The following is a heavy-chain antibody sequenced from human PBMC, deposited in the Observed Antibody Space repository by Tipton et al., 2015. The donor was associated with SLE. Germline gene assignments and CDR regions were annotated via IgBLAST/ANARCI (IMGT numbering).Heavy chain of an antibody. CDR2: ISYSGGT. J-gene: IGHJ4*02. D-gene: IGHD6-19*01. Sequence: LRLSCSVSGASISSGAIYWSWFRHHPGKGLEWIGYISYSGGTYYNPTLKSRVTLSVDTSKNQFSLKLSSVTAADTAIYYCAKTTVYSNDWPYFDHWGQGTLVTVSS. CDR1: GASISSGAIY. CDR3: AKTTVYSNDWPYFDH. V-gene: IGHV4-31*03.